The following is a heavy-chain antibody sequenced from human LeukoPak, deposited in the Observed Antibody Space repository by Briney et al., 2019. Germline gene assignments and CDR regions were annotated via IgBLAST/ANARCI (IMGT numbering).Heavy chain of an antibody. Sequence: ASVKVSCKASGGTFSSYAISWVRQAPGQGLEWMGGIIPIFGTANYAQKFQGRVTMTRDTSISTAYMELSRLRSDDTAVYYCAREGISWKRQNWFDPWGQGTLVTVSS. D-gene: IGHD1-1*01. CDR2: IIPIFGTA. J-gene: IGHJ5*02. CDR1: GGTFSSYA. V-gene: IGHV1-69*05. CDR3: AREGISWKRQNWFDP.